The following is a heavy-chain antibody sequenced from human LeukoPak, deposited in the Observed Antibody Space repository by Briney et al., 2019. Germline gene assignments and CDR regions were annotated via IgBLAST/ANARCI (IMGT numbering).Heavy chain of an antibody. Sequence: GASVKVSCKASGYTFTGYYMHWVRQAPGQGLEWMGWINPNSDGTNYAQKFQGRVTMTRDTSTSTAYMELSRLTSDDTAVSYCARVITMVRRVIIHGAFGIWGQGTMVTVSS. V-gene: IGHV1-2*02. J-gene: IGHJ3*02. CDR1: GYTFTGYY. D-gene: IGHD3-10*01. CDR2: INPNSDGT. CDR3: ARVITMVRRVIIHGAFGI.